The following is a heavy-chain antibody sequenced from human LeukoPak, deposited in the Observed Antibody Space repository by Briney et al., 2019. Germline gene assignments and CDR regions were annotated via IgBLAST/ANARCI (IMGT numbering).Heavy chain of an antibody. V-gene: IGHV3-30*02. Sequence: GGSLRLSCAASGFTFSTYGMHWVGRAPGKGREWRACIPYDVSKKYYADSVKGRFTISRDNSKNMLSLQMNSLRTEDTAVYYCAKRLSRHWSFADYWGQGTLVTVPS. J-gene: IGHJ4*02. CDR2: IPYDVSKK. CDR1: GFTFSTYG. CDR3: AKRLSRHWSFADY. D-gene: IGHD3-10*01.